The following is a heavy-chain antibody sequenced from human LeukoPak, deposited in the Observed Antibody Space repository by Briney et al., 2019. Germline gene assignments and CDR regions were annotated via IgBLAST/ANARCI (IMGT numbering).Heavy chain of an antibody. Sequence: PGGSLRLSCAASGFIFNNAWMSWVRQAPGKGLEWVARIKSKTDGGTTDYAAPVKGRFTISRDDSKNTLYMQMNSLKTEDTAVYYCSTDVRFSSTWYGASGYWGQGTLVTVSS. V-gene: IGHV3-15*01. CDR3: STDVRFSSTWYGASGY. CDR1: GFIFNNAW. D-gene: IGHD6-13*01. CDR2: IKSKTDGGTT. J-gene: IGHJ4*02.